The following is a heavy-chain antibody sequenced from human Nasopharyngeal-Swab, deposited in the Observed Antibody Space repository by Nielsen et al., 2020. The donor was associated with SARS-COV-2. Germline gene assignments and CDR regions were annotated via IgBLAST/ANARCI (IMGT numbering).Heavy chain of an antibody. J-gene: IGHJ6*02. D-gene: IGHD4-23*01. CDR2: IYYSGST. V-gene: IGHV4-59*01. Sequence: RQAPGKGPEWIGYIYYSGSTNYSPSLKSRVTISVDTSKNQFSLKLSSVTAADTAVYYCARDKVTVDYYYGMDVWGQGTTVTVSS. CDR3: ARDKVTVDYYYGMDV.